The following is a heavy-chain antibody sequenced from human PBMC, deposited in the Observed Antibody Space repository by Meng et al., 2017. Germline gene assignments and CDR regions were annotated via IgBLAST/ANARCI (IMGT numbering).Heavy chain of an antibody. D-gene: IGHD6-19*01. Sequence: GESLKISCAASGFTVSSNYMSWVRQAPGKGLEWVSVIYSGGSTYYADSVKGRFTISRHNSKNTLYLQMNSLRAEDTAVYYCARGGAVAGTGGGYNWFDPWGQGTRVTVSS. CDR3: ARGGAVAGTGGGYNWFDP. V-gene: IGHV3-53*04. CDR2: IYSGGST. CDR1: GFTVSSNY. J-gene: IGHJ5*02.